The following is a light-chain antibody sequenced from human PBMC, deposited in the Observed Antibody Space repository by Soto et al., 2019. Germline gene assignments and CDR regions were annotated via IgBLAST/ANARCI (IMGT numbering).Light chain of an antibody. J-gene: IGKJ1*01. CDR3: QQYNNWPPKWK. V-gene: IGKV3-15*01. Sequence: EILMTQSPATLSVSPGERATLSCRASQSITNNLAWYQQKPGQAPRLLIYAVSSRPTGIPARFSGSGSGTEFTLTINSLQSEDFAVYYCQQYNNWPPKWKCCEGTKVDIK. CDR2: AVS. CDR1: QSITNN.